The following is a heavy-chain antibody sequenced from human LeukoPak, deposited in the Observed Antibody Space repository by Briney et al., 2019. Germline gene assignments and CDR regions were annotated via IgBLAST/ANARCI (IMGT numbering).Heavy chain of an antibody. J-gene: IGHJ6*02. CDR3: ARDCHWGSKAGHNLGFALDI. V-gene: IGHV4-39*07. CDR1: VGSISSSSYY. Sequence: SETLSLTCSVPVGSISSSSYYWGWIRQPPGKGLDWSGSIYYSGSTYYNPSLKSRVTISVDTSKNQFSLKLSSVTAADTAVYYCARDCHWGSKAGHNLGFALDIWGQGTTVTVSS. D-gene: IGHD5-24*01. CDR2: IYYSGST.